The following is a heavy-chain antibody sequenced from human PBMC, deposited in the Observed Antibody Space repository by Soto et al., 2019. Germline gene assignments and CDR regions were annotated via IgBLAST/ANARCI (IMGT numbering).Heavy chain of an antibody. J-gene: IGHJ4*02. D-gene: IGHD3-16*02. CDR2: ISSSSSTI. CDR1: GFTFSSYS. V-gene: IGHV3-48*02. Sequence: QPGGSLRFSCAASGFTFSSYSMNWVRQAPGKGLEWVSYISSSSSTIYYADSVKGRFTISRDNAKNSLYLQMNSLRDEDTAVYYCARDNYDYVWGSYPFGYWGQGTLVTVSS. CDR3: ARDNYDYVWGSYPFGY.